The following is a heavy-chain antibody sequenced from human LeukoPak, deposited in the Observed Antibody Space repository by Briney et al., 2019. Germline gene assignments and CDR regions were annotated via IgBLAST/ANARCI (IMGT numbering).Heavy chain of an antibody. CDR1: GFIVSSNY. V-gene: IGHV3-66*01. CDR2: IYSGGST. J-gene: IGHJ4*02. Sequence: PGGCLCLSCAASGFIVSSNYMSWVRQPPGKGLAWVSVIYSGGSTYYADSVKGRFTISRDNSKNTLYLQMNSLRAEDTAVYYCARERAGDYADYWGQGTLVTVSS. CDR3: ARERAGDYADY. D-gene: IGHD4-17*01.